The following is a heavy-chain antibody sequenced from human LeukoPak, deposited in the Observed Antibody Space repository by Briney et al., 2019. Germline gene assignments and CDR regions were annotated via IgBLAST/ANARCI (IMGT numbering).Heavy chain of an antibody. CDR2: IFPFFRTA. D-gene: IGHD6-13*01. CDR3: ARDRGERDSTWSLPAHGFDI. CDR1: GGTFSSYA. J-gene: IGHJ3*02. V-gene: IGHV1-69*05. Sequence: VKVSCKASGGTFSSYAINRVRQAPGQGLEWMGRIFPFFRTANYAQKFQGRVTVTTDESTSTAYMELSSLRPEDTAMYYCARDRGERDSTWSLPAHGFDIWDQGTMVTVSS.